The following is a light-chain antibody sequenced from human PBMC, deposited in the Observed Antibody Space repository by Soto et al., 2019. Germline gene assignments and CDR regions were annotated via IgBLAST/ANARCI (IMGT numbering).Light chain of an antibody. CDR1: SSNIGAGFY. Sequence: QSVLTQPPSVSGAPGQRVTISCTGNSSNIGAGFYIHWYQQLPGTAPKLLIYDNNNRPSGIPDRFSASRSGTLASLAITGLQAEDEADYFCQSYDRTLSVLFGGGTKLTVL. CDR3: QSYDRTLSVL. V-gene: IGLV1-40*01. CDR2: DNN. J-gene: IGLJ2*01.